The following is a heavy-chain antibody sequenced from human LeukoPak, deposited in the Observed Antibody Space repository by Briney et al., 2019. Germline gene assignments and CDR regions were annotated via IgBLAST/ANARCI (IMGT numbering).Heavy chain of an antibody. J-gene: IGHJ4*02. CDR3: AKNAQQNIVVVIAIDY. CDR2: ISGSGGST. D-gene: IGHD2-21*01. Sequence: GGSLRLSCAASGFTVSSNYMSWVRQAPGKGLEWVSAISGSGGSTYYADSVKGRFTISRDNSKNTLYLQMNGLRAEDTAVYYCAKNAQQNIVVVIAIDYWGQGTLVTVSS. CDR1: GFTVSSNY. V-gene: IGHV3-23*01.